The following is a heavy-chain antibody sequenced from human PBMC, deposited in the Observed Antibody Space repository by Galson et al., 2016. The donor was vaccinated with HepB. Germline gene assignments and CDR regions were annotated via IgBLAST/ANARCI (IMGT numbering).Heavy chain of an antibody. J-gene: IGHJ6*02. CDR3: ARDKSIGSSWSPYYYYYGMDV. Sequence: SLRLSCAASGFTFNQFAMSWFRQAPGKGLEWVSTISLLASTTYYADSVKGRFVISRDNAKNSLYLQMNSLRAEDTAVYYCARDKSIGSSWSPYYYYYGMDVWGQGTTVTVSS. D-gene: IGHD6-13*01. CDR1: GFTFNQFA. CDR2: ISLLASTT. V-gene: IGHV3-23*01.